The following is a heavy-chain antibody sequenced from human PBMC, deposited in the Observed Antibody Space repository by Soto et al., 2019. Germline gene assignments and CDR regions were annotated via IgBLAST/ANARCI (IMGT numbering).Heavy chain of an antibody. J-gene: IGHJ4*02. CDR3: ARHAAYDSVWGKSDGSDY. CDR2: MYYSGAT. D-gene: IGHD3-16*01. Sequence: PSETLSLTCTVSGGSISSNSYYWDWIRQPPGKGLEWIGSMYYSGATYHNPSLQSRVTISVDTSKNLFSLHLSSVTAADTAVHYCARHAAYDSVWGKSDGSDYWGQGTLVT. CDR1: GGSISSNSYY. V-gene: IGHV4-39*01.